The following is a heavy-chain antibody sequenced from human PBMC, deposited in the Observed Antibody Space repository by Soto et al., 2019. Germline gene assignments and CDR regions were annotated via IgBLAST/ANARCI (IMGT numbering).Heavy chain of an antibody. CDR3: ARQGSY. V-gene: IGHV4-39*01. CDR1: GLSITDTSYY. CDR2: IYFNGNT. Sequence: QLQLQESGPGLVKPSETLSLTCNVSGLSITDTSYYWGWIRQPPGKGLEWIGTIYFNGNTFYNPSLKSRLTISVDTSKNQISLRLTSVTAADTAVYYCARQGSYWGQGTLVAVSS. J-gene: IGHJ4*02.